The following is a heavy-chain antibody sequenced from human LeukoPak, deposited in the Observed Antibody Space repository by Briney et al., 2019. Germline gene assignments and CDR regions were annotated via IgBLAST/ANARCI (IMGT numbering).Heavy chain of an antibody. Sequence: GGSLRLSCAASGFTLSNYEVNWVRQAPGKGLEWVSSMSRSGSTKYYADSVKGRFTISRDNAKNSLFLQMNSLRAEDTAVYYCARVLRYCSGGNCYSGGLGYMDVWGKGTTVTISS. CDR2: MSRSGSTK. CDR1: GFTLSNYE. D-gene: IGHD2-15*01. J-gene: IGHJ6*03. V-gene: IGHV3-48*03. CDR3: ARVLRYCSGGNCYSGGLGYMDV.